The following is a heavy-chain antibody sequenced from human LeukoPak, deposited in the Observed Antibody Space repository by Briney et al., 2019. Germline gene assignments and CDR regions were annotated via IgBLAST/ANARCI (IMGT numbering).Heavy chain of an antibody. CDR1: GGTFSSYA. V-gene: IGHV1-69*05. CDR2: IIPIFGTA. CDR3: ARERLKYYYDSSGYYNWFDP. Sequence: GSSVKVSCKASGGTFSSYAISWVRQAPGQGLEWMGGIIPIFGTANYAQKFQGRVTITTDESTSTAYMELSSLRSEDTAVYYCARERLKYYYDSSGYYNWFDPWGQGTLVTVSS. D-gene: IGHD3-22*01. J-gene: IGHJ5*02.